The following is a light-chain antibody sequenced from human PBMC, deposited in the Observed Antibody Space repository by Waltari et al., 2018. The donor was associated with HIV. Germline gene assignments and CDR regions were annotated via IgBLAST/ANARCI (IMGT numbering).Light chain of an antibody. Sequence: QSVLPQPPSASGTPGRRVTISCSASRSNMGNYAVFWYQELPGTAPKLLISGNGQRPSGVPDRFSGSKSGTSASLAISGLRSEDEADYYCAAWDDSLSGSYVFGTGTKVTVL. CDR2: GNG. CDR3: AAWDDSLSGSYV. CDR1: RSNMGNYA. J-gene: IGLJ1*01. V-gene: IGLV1-47*01.